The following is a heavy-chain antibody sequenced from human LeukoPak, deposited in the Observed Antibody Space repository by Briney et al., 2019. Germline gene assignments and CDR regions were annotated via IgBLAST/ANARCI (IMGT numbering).Heavy chain of an antibody. Sequence: GASVNVSCKASGYTFTGYYMHWVRQAPGQGLEWMGWINPNSGGTNYAQKFQGWVTMTRDTSISTAYMELSRLRSDDTAVYYCARGQVVGAYYYGMDVWGQGTTVTVSS. D-gene: IGHD1-26*01. CDR3: ARGQVVGAYYYGMDV. V-gene: IGHV1-2*04. CDR2: INPNSGGT. CDR1: GYTFTGYY. J-gene: IGHJ6*02.